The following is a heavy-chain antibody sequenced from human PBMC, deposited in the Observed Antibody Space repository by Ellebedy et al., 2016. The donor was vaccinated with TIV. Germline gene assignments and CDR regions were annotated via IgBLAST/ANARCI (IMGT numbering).Heavy chain of an antibody. CDR1: GFTFSRFG. CDR3: ARSRESGYSRSWYFNGLDV. D-gene: IGHD6-13*01. CDR2: ISFDGSTK. J-gene: IGHJ6*02. V-gene: IGHV3-30-3*01. Sequence: GESLKISCAASGFTFSRFGMHWVRQAPGKGLEWVAVISFDGSTKYYADSVKGRFTLSRDNSKNRMYLEMSSLRGEDTAVYFCARSRESGYSRSWYFNGLDVWGQGTTVTVSS.